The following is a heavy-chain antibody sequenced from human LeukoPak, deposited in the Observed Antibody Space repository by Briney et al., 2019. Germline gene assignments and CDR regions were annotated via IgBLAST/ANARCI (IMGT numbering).Heavy chain of an antibody. CDR3: ARSAQGSSWTIDYSYLYMDV. J-gene: IGHJ6*03. V-gene: IGHV1-69*02. CDR2: IVPDLDMT. D-gene: IGHD6-13*01. Sequence: ASVKVSCKASECTFSSYTVSWVRQAPGQGLEWMGRIVPDLDMTDYAQKFQGRVNITADRSTSTGYMELNSLTSEDTAMYYCARSAQGSSWTIDYSYLYMDVWGKGTTVTVS. CDR1: ECTFSSYT.